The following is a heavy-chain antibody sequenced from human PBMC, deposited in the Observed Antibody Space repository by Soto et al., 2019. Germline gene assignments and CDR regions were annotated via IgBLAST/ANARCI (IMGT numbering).Heavy chain of an antibody. J-gene: IGHJ4*02. V-gene: IGHV3-30-3*01. CDR1: GVSFSISA. Sequence: GGSLRLSCAASGVSFSISAMHWVRQAPGKGLEWVAVISYDGSIKYYADSVKGRFTISRDNSKNTLYLQMNSLRADETAVYYCARAEAVAGPYYFDYWGQGTLVTVSS. CDR2: ISYDGSIK. CDR3: ARAEAVAGPYYFDY. D-gene: IGHD6-19*01.